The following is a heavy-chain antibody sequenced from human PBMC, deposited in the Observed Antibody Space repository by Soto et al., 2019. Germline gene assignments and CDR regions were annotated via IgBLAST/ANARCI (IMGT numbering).Heavy chain of an antibody. CDR1: GFTFSSYG. V-gene: IGHV3-33*01. CDR2: IWYDGSNK. J-gene: IGHJ4*02. Sequence: QVQLVESGGGVVQPGRSLRLSCAASGFTFSSYGMHWVRQAPGKGLEWVAVIWYDGSNKYYADSVKGRFTISRDNFKNTLYLQMNSLRAEDTAVYYCARDNKGTRITMIVDYFDYWGQGTLVTVSS. D-gene: IGHD3-22*01. CDR3: ARDNKGTRITMIVDYFDY.